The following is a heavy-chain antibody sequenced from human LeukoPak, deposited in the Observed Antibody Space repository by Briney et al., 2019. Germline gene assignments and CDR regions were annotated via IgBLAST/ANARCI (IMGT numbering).Heavy chain of an antibody. CDR2: ISGSGGST. CDR1: GFTFSSYA. V-gene: IGHV3-23*01. CDR3: AKDGASGWSYYFDY. J-gene: IGHJ4*02. D-gene: IGHD6-19*01. Sequence: PGGSLRLSCAASGFTFSSYAMSWVPQAPGKGLEWVSAISGSGGSTYYADSLKGRFTISRDNSKNTLYLQMNSPRAADTAVYYCAKDGASGWSYYFDYWGQGTLVTVSS.